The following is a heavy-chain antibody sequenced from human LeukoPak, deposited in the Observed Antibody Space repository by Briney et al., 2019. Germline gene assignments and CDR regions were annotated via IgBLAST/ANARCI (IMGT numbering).Heavy chain of an antibody. CDR1: GGSFSGYY. Sequence: PSETLSLTCAVYGGSFSGYYWSWIRQPPGKGLEWIGEINHSGSTSYNPSLKSRVTISVDTSKNQFSLKLSSVTAADTAVYYCARDHLGYSGSYYAFDIWGQGTMVTVSS. J-gene: IGHJ3*02. CDR3: ARDHLGYSGSYYAFDI. D-gene: IGHD1-26*01. CDR2: INHSGST. V-gene: IGHV4-34*01.